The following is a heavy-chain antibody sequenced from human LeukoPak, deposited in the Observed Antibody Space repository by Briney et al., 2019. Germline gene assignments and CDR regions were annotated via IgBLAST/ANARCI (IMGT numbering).Heavy chain of an antibody. Sequence: ASVTVSCKASGYTFTGYYMHWVRQAPGQGLEWMGWINPNSGGTNYAQKFQGRVTMTRDTSISTAYMELSRLRSDDTAVYYCARRTSGYSYGIDYWGQGTLVTVSS. CDR1: GYTFTGYY. J-gene: IGHJ4*02. CDR2: INPNSGGT. V-gene: IGHV1-2*02. CDR3: ARRTSGYSYGIDY. D-gene: IGHD5-18*01.